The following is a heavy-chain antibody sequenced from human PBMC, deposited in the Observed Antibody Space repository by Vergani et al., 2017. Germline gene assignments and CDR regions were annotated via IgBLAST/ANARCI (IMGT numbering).Heavy chain of an antibody. V-gene: IGHV4-34*01. CDR2: IRHDGIT. CDR1: GRSFNDYW. J-gene: IGHJ4*02. D-gene: IGHD2-8*01. Sequence: QAQLQQWGAGLLKPSETLSLTCAIYGRSFNDYWWTWIRQPPGKGLEWIGEIRHDGITHYSPSLKSRVTISIDTSTHQFSLNLGSVTAADTAVYYCAREGYCTNGVCFTLFDVWGQGALVTVSS. CDR3: AREGYCTNGVCFTLFDV.